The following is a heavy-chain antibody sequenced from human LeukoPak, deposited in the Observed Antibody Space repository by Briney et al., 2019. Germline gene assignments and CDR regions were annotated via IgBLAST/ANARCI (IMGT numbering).Heavy chain of an antibody. Sequence: SETLSLTCTVSGGSISSYYWSWIRQPPGKGLEWIGYIYYSGSTNYNPSLKSRVTISVDTSKNQFSLKLSSVTAADTAVYYCARTPDYGDYWYYYYMDVWGKGTTVTVSS. D-gene: IGHD4-17*01. J-gene: IGHJ6*03. CDR1: GGSISSYY. CDR3: ARTPDYGDYWYYYYMDV. V-gene: IGHV4-59*01. CDR2: IYYSGST.